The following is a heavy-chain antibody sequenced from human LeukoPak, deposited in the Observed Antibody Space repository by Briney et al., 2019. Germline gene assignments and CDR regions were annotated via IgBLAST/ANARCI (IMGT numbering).Heavy chain of an antibody. J-gene: IGHJ4*02. D-gene: IGHD3-10*01. CDR3: ARDPKTGSPDYFDY. CDR2: IGYDGGFK. CDR1: GFTFNNYP. V-gene: IGHV3-30*04. Sequence: GGSLRLSCATSGFTFNNYPMHWVRQAPGKGLEWVAVIGYDGGFKFHSDSVKGRFTISRDDSKNTLYLQMDSLRPEDTALYYCARDPKTGSPDYFDYWGQGTLVTVST.